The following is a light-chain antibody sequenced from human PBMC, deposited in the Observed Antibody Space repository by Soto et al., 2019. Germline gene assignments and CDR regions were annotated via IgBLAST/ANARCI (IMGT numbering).Light chain of an antibody. CDR3: SSHTSSTILV. V-gene: IGLV2-14*01. J-gene: IGLJ1*01. CDR1: SSDVGAYNY. Sequence: QSVLTQPASVSGSPGQSITISRTGTSSDVGAYNYVSWYQHHPGKAPKLIIFEVGNRPSGVSNRFSGSKSANMASLTISGLQAEDEADYYCSSHTSSTILVFGTGTKLTVL. CDR2: EVG.